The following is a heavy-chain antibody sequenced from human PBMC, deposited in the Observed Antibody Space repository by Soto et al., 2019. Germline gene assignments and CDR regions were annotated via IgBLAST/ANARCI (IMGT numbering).Heavy chain of an antibody. CDR2: LYYSGST. D-gene: IGHD3-22*01. V-gene: IGHV4-59*08. J-gene: IGHJ4*02. Sequence: SETLSLTCTVSGDSISNYYWSWIRQSPGRGLEWIGYLYYSGSTNYNPSLNDRVTILADTSKNQFSLRLNSVTAADTAVYYCARQHYYDSSGYYTWNWGQGTLVTVSS. CDR3: ARQHYYDSSGYYTWN. CDR1: GDSISNYY.